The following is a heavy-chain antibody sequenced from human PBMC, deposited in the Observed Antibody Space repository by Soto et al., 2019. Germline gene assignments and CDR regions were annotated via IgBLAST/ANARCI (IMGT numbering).Heavy chain of an antibody. Sequence: SETLSLTCTVSGGSISSYYWSWIRQPPGKGLEWIGYIYYSGSTNYNPSLKSRVTISVDTSKNQFSLKLSSVTAADTAVYYCARLVDTAYCFDPWGQGTLVTVSS. CDR2: IYYSGST. CDR3: ARLVDTAYCFDP. D-gene: IGHD5-18*01. CDR1: GGSISSYY. J-gene: IGHJ5*02. V-gene: IGHV4-59*08.